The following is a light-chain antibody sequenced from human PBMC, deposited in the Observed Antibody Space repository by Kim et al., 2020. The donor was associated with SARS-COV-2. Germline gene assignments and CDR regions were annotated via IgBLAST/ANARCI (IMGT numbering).Light chain of an antibody. CDR2: YAS. V-gene: IGKV1-33*01. CDR1: QDSGNC. CDR3: QQFDSLPLT. J-gene: IGKJ4*01. Sequence: SSAVERVTITCQAAQDSGNCLNWSQQKSGKAPKLLIYYASILETGVPSKFSGSGSATDFTFTISSLQPEDIATYYCQQFDSLPLTFGGRTKVYIK.